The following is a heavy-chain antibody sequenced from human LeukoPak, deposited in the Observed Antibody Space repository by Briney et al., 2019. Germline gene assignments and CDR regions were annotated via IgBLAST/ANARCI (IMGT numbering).Heavy chain of an antibody. V-gene: IGHV1-8*01. CDR3: ARVRLPYYEGVYYFDY. Sequence: GASVKVSCKASGYTFTSYDINWVRQATGQGLEWMGWMNPNSGSTGYAQKFQGRVTMTRNTSISTAYMELSSVTAADTAVYYCARVRLPYYEGVYYFDYWGQGTLVTVSS. CDR2: MNPNSGST. J-gene: IGHJ4*02. D-gene: IGHD3-22*01. CDR1: GYTFTSYD.